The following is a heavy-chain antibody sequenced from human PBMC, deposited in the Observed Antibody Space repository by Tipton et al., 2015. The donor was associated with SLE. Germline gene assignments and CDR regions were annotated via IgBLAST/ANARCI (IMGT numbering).Heavy chain of an antibody. Sequence: TLSLTCTVSGGSISSYYWSWIRQPPGKGLEWIGYIYYSGSTNYNPSLKSRVTISVDTSKNQFSLKLSSVTAADTAVYYCARDRDLYCGGGSCSSLYFDLWGRGTLFTVSS. CDR3: ARDRDLYCGGGSCSSLYFDL. D-gene: IGHD2-15*01. V-gene: IGHV4-59*01. CDR1: GGSISSYY. CDR2: IYYSGST. J-gene: IGHJ2*01.